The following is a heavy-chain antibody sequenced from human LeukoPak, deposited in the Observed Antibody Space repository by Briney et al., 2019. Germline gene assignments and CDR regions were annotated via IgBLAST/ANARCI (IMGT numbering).Heavy chain of an antibody. Sequence: GGSLRLSCAASGFTFSSYEMSWVRQAPGKGLEWVSYISSSGSTIYYADSVKGRFTISRDNAKNSLYLQMNSLRAEDTAVYYCASTDYGDFDYWGQGTLVTVSS. CDR1: GFTFSSYE. CDR2: ISSSGSTI. D-gene: IGHD4-17*01. V-gene: IGHV3-48*03. J-gene: IGHJ4*02. CDR3: ASTDYGDFDY.